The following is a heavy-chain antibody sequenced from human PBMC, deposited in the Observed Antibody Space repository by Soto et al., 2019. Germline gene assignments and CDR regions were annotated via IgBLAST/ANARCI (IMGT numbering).Heavy chain of an antibody. CDR2: ISAYNGNT. CDR1: GYTFTSYG. J-gene: IGHJ4*02. D-gene: IGHD3-3*01. V-gene: IGHV1-18*01. CDR3: ARALDITIFGVVTRHYFDY. Sequence: GASVKVSCTASGYTFTSYGISWVRQAPEQGLEWMGWISAYNGNTNYAQKLQGRVTMTTDTSTSTAYMELRSLRSDDTAVYYCARALDITIFGVVTRHYFDYWGQGTLVTVSS.